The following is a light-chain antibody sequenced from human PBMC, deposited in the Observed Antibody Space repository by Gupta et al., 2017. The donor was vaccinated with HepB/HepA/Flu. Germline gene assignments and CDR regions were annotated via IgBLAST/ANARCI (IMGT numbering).Light chain of an antibody. CDR1: SSDVGGYNS. CDR3: SSFTSTTTTLVL. Sequence: QSALTQPASVSGSPGQSITISCTGTSSDVGGYNSVSWYQQYPGKAPNLLIYDVTARPSGISTRFSASKSGNTASLTISGLPTEDEADYFCSSFTSTTTTLVLFGGGTKLTVL. CDR2: DVT. V-gene: IGLV2-14*03. J-gene: IGLJ3*02.